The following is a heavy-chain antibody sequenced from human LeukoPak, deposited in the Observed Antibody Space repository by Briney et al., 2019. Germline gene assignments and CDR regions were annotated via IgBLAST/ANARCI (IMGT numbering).Heavy chain of an antibody. Sequence: ASVKVSCKASGXRXTSYGISWVRXAPGQXXXXXGWISAYNGNTNYAQKLQGRVTMTTDTSTSTAYMELRSLRSDDTAVYYCARGGDGDILTGLVFDYWGQGTLVTVSS. CDR2: ISAYNGNT. V-gene: IGHV1-18*01. D-gene: IGHD3-9*01. J-gene: IGHJ4*02. CDR3: ARGGDGDILTGLVFDY. CDR1: GXRXTSYG.